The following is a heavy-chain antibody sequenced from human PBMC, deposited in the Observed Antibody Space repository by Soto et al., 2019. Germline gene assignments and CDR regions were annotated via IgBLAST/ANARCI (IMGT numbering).Heavy chain of an antibody. J-gene: IGHJ5*02. V-gene: IGHV3-23*01. CDR2: ISGSGGST. Sequence: PGGSLRLSCAASGFTFSSYAMSWVLQAPGKGLEWVSAISGSGGSTYYADSVKGRFTISRDKSKNTLYLQINNQKAEDTPANYCATDTDYGEFNWFDPWGQGTLVTVSS. CDR3: ATDTDYGEFNWFDP. CDR1: GFTFSSYA. D-gene: IGHD4-17*01.